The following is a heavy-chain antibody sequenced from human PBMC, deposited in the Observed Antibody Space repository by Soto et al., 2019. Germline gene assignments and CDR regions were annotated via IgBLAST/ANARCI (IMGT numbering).Heavy chain of an antibody. CDR3: ARRHIRFGELEDAFDI. V-gene: IGHV5-10-1*01. Sequence: PGESLKISCKGSGYSFTSYWISWVRQMPGKGLEWMGRIDPSDSYTNYSPSFQGHVTISADKSISTAYLQWSSLKASDTAMYYCARRHIRFGELEDAFDIWGQGTMVTVSS. D-gene: IGHD3-10*01. CDR2: IDPSDSYT. J-gene: IGHJ3*02. CDR1: GYSFTSYW.